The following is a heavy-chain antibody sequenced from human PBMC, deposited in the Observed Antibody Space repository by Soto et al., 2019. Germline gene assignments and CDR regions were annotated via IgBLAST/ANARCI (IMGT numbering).Heavy chain of an antibody. CDR1: GFTFSSYW. J-gene: IGHJ6*03. Sequence: GGSLRLSCAASGFTFSSYWMSWVRQAPGKGLEWVANIKQDGSEKYYVDSVKGRFTISRDNAKNSLYLQMNSLRAEDTAVYYCARDAPSTYCSSTSCHKHYYYYMDVWGKGTTVTVSS. CDR3: ARDAPSTYCSSTSCHKHYYYYMDV. V-gene: IGHV3-7*01. D-gene: IGHD2-2*02. CDR2: IKQDGSEK.